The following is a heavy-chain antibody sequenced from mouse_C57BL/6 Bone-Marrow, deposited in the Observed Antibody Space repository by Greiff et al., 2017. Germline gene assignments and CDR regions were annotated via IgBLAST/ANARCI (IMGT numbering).Heavy chain of an antibody. Sequence: QVQLKQSGAELVRPGASVKLSCTASGFNIKDYYMHWVKQRPGQGLEWIGYINPSSGYTKYNQKFKDKATLTADKSSSTAYMQLSSLTYEDSAVYYCARDAYWGQGTLVTVSA. V-gene: IGHV1-7*01. CDR3: ARDAY. J-gene: IGHJ3*01. CDR2: INPSSGYT. CDR1: GFNIKDYY.